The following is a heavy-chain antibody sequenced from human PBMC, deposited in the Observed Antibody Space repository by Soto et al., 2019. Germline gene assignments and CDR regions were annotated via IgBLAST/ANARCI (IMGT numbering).Heavy chain of an antibody. D-gene: IGHD4-17*01. CDR1: GGSTSSYY. Sequence: SETLSLTGTVSGGSTSSYYWSWIRRPPGKGLEWIGYIYYSGSTNYNPSLKSRVTISSDTSKNQFSLKLSSVTAADTAVYYCASTYSADYLPYFDYGGQETLVTVSS. J-gene: IGHJ4*02. CDR3: ASTYSADYLPYFDY. V-gene: IGHV4-59*01. CDR2: IYYSGST.